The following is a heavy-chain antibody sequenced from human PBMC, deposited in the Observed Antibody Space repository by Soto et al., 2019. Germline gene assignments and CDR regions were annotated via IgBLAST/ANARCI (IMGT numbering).Heavy chain of an antibody. CDR3: AKKGLGSLATFCSGSGCHYAFDI. CDR1: GFTFSSYA. J-gene: IGHJ3*02. D-gene: IGHD2-15*01. V-gene: IGHV3-23*01. CDR2: ITGGGDGT. Sequence: EVQLLESGGGFIQPGGSLRLSCAASGFTFSSYAMSWVRQAPGKGLEWVSTITGGGDGTNYADSVKGRFTISRDNADDTLYLQMHSLRPDDTAIYYCAKKGLGSLATFCSGSGCHYAFDIWGQGTMVTVSS.